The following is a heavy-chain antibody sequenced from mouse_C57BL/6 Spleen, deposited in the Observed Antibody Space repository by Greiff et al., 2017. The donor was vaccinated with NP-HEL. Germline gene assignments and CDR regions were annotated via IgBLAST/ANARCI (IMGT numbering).Heavy chain of an antibody. CDR3: ARQGNWDENYFDY. CDR2: ISSGGSYT. CDR1: GFTFSSYG. V-gene: IGHV5-6*01. J-gene: IGHJ2*01. D-gene: IGHD4-1*01. Sequence: DVHLVESGGDLVKPGGSLKLSCAASGFTFSSYGMSWVRQTPDKRLEWVATISSGGSYTYYPDSVKGRFTISRDNAKNTLYLQMSSLRSEDTALYYCARQGNWDENYFDYWGQGTTLTVSS.